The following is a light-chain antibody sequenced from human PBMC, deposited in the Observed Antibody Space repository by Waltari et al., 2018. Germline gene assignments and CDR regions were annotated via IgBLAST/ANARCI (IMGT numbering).Light chain of an antibody. V-gene: IGKV1-39*01. CDR3: QQNSNVPPT. Sequence: DIEMTQSPSSLSASVGDRVIITCRASQSIGPYINWYQQKPGTAPKLLIYDASILQTGVPSKFSGSGSGTVFTLTISSLQPEEFATYYCQQNSNVPPTFGLGTKVEIK. J-gene: IGKJ1*01. CDR2: DAS. CDR1: QSIGPY.